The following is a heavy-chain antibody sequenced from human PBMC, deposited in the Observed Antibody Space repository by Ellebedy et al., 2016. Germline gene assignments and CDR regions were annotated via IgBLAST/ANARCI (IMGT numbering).Heavy chain of an antibody. CDR2: SSTT. D-gene: IGHD1-26*01. Sequence: ASVKVSXKASGYTFLNYGINWVRQAPGQGLEWMGGSSTTNYAQKFQGRVTMTTDTSTSTAYMELRTLRFDDTAVYYCARDTRDGVGSSEAYYDPWGQGTLVTVSS. V-gene: IGHV1-18*01. CDR1: GYTFLNYG. J-gene: IGHJ5*02. CDR3: ARDTRDGVGSSEAYYDP.